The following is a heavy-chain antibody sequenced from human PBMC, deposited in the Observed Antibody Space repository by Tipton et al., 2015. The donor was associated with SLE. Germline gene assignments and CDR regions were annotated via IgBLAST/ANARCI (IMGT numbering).Heavy chain of an antibody. J-gene: IGHJ4*02. Sequence: SLRLSCAASGFTFSSYWMSWVRQAPGNGLVWVVNIKQDGSEKYYVDSVKGRFTISRDNAKNALYLQMNSLRAADTAVYYCARDLKGGLYWGQGTLVTVSS. CDR2: IKQDGSEK. V-gene: IGHV3-7*01. D-gene: IGHD3-16*01. CDR1: GFTFSSYW. CDR3: ARDLKGGLY.